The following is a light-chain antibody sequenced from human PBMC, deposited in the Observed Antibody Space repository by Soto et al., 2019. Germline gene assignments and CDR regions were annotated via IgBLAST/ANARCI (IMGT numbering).Light chain of an antibody. J-gene: IGKJ4*01. CDR2: GAS. CDR3: QHYTNWPLT. CDR1: HSVSSR. Sequence: EIVMTQSPATLSVSPGERVTLSCRASHSVSSRLAWYQEKPGQAPRLLIYGASTRATGLPARFSGSGSGTEFTLTISSLQSEDFAVYYCQHYTNWPLTFGGGTKV. V-gene: IGKV3-15*01.